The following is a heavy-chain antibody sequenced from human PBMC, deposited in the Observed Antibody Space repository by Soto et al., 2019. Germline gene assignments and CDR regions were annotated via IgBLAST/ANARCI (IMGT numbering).Heavy chain of an antibody. CDR2: INAGNGNT. CDR1: GYTFTSYA. V-gene: IGHV1-3*01. J-gene: IGHJ4*02. D-gene: IGHD5-12*01. Sequence: GASVKVSCKASGYTFTSYAMHWVRLAPGQRLEWMGWINAGNGNTKYSQKFQGRVTITADESTSTAYMELSSLRSEDTAVYYCARDQAPDGYNLNYFDYWGQGTLVTVS. CDR3: ARDQAPDGYNLNYFDY.